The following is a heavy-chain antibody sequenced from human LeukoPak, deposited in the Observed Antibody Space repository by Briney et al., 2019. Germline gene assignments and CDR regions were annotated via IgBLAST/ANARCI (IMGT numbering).Heavy chain of an antibody. CDR3: ARGVELISSGTSQDLDY. CDR2: MNPNGGNT. CDR1: GNTFTSYD. V-gene: IGHV1-8*03. J-gene: IGHJ4*02. D-gene: IGHD1-7*01. Sequence: GASVKVSCKASGNTFTSYDINWVRQATGQGLEWMGWMNPNGGNTGYAQKFQGRVTITRNTSISTAYMELSSLRSEDTAVYYCARGVELISSGTSQDLDYWGQGTLVTVSS.